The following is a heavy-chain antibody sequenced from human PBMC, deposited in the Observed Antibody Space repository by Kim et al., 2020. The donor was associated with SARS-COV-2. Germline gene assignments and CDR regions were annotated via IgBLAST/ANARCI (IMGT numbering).Heavy chain of an antibody. D-gene: IGHD1-26*01. Sequence: GGSLRLSCAASGFTFSSYGMHWVRQAPGKGLEWVAVIWYDGSNKYYADSVKGRFTISRDNSKNTLYLQMNSLRAEDTAVYYCARDVYSGSYSPLGYFDYWGQGTLVTVSS. CDR1: GFTFSSYG. CDR3: ARDVYSGSYSPLGYFDY. CDR2: IWYDGSNK. J-gene: IGHJ4*02. V-gene: IGHV3-33*01.